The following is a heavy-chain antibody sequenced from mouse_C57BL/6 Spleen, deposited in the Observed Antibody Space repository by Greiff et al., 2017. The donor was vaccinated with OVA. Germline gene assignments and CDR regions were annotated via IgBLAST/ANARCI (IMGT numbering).Heavy chain of an antibody. J-gene: IGHJ3*01. Sequence: VQLQQSGAELVKPGASVKISCKASGYTFTDYYIHWVKQRPGQGLEWIGEIGPGSGSTYYNEKFKGKARLTADKSSSTAYMQLSSLTSEDSAVYFCARGQKGEGAWFAYWGQGTLVTVSA. CDR2: IGPGSGST. CDR1: GYTFTDYY. V-gene: IGHV1-77*01. CDR3: ARGQKGEGAWFAY.